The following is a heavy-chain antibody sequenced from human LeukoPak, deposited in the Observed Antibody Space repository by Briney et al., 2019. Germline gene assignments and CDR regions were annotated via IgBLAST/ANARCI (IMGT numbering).Heavy chain of an antibody. Sequence: GGSLRLSCAASGFTFNSYAMSWVRQAPGKGLEWVSGISGSGGSTYSVDSVKGRFTVSRDNSKNTLYLQMNSLRAEDTAVYYCARTKPQQFDILSWGQGTLVTVSS. CDR3: ARTKPQQFDILS. D-gene: IGHD3-9*01. CDR1: GFTFNSYA. V-gene: IGHV3-23*01. J-gene: IGHJ4*02. CDR2: ISGSGGST.